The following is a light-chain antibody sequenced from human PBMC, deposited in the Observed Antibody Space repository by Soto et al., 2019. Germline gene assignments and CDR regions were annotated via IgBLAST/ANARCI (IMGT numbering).Light chain of an antibody. CDR1: SSDVGGYNY. Sequence: QSALTQPASVSGSPGQSITISCTGTSSDVGGYNYVSWYQQHPGKAPKLMIYAVSNRPSGVSDRFSGSKSGNTASLTISGRQADDDDADYCSSYTASSSPFVFGGGTKLTVL. V-gene: IGLV2-14*01. CDR2: AVS. CDR3: SSYTASSSPFV. J-gene: IGLJ2*01.